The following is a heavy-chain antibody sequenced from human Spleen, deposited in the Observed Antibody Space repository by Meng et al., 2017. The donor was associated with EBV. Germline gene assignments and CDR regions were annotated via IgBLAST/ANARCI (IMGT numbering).Heavy chain of an antibody. J-gene: IGHJ4*02. CDR1: GFTFSSYW. CDR3: ARDLVGEYDF. CDR2: INEHGSIT. V-gene: IGHV3-74*03. Sequence: EVQLVESGGVLVQPGGSLRLSWAASGFTFSSYWMHWVRQAPGKGPMWVSRINEHGSITTYADSVNGRFTISRDNAKDTLYLQMNSLRDEDTAIYYCARDLVGEYDFWGQGTLVTVSS. D-gene: IGHD2/OR15-2a*01.